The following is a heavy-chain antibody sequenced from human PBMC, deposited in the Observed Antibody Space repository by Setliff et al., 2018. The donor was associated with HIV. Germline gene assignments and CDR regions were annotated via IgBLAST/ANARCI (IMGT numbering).Heavy chain of an antibody. CDR2: VYYSGDT. CDR1: GDSISNHY. J-gene: IGHJ4*02. Sequence: SETLSLTCNVSGDSISNHYWNWIRQPPGKGLEWIGSVYYSGDTDYNPSLKSRVSTSVDTSKNQFSLKLSSVTAADTAVYYCARHTIGAATWSDGFDFWGQGRLVTVSS. CDR3: ARHTIGAATWSDGFDF. V-gene: IGHV4-59*11. D-gene: IGHD6-25*01.